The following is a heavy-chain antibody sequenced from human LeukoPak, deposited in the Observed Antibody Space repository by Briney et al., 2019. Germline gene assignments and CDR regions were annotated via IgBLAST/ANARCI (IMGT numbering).Heavy chain of an antibody. CDR2: IYHSGST. V-gene: IGHV4-34*01. CDR1: GGSFTGYS. CDR3: SMSRGYNFGQ. Sequence: SETLSLTCAVYGGSFTGYSWNWIRQPPGKGLEWIGEIYHSGSTNYNPSLKSRVTISLDMSKKQFSLKLTSVTAADTAVYYCSMSRGYNFGQWGQGTLVTVSS. D-gene: IGHD5-18*01. J-gene: IGHJ4*02.